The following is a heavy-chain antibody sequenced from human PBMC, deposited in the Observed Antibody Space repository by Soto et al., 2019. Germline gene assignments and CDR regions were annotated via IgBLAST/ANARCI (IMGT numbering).Heavy chain of an antibody. CDR1: GFTFSSYS. Sequence: GGSLRLSCAASGFTFSSYSMNWVRQAPGKGLEWVSSISSSSSYIYYADSVKGRFTISEDNAKNSLYLQMNSLRAEDTAVYYCARNLFRGVNAFDIWGQGTMVTVSS. D-gene: IGHD3-10*01. J-gene: IGHJ3*02. V-gene: IGHV3-21*01. CDR3: ARNLFRGVNAFDI. CDR2: ISSSSSYI.